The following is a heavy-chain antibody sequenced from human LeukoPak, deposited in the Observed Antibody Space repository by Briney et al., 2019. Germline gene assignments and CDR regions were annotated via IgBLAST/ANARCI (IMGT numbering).Heavy chain of an antibody. CDR3: AREWVDTAMVTTLNWFDP. CDR1: GYTFTGYY. Sequence: GSVKVSCKASGYTFTGYYMHWARQAPGQGLEWMGWINPNSGGTHYAQKFQGRVTMTRDTSISTAYMELSRLRSDDTAVYYCAREWVDTAMVTTLNWFDPWGQGTLVTVSS. J-gene: IGHJ5*02. CDR2: INPNSGGT. D-gene: IGHD5-18*01. V-gene: IGHV1-2*02.